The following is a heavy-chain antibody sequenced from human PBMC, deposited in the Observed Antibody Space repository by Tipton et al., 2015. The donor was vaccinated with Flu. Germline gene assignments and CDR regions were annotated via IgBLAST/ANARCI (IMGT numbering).Heavy chain of an antibody. Sequence: SLRLSCAASGFTFSSYWMSWVRQAPGKGLEWVANIKQDGSEKYFVDSVKGRFTSSRDNAKNSLNLQMNSLRAEDTAVYYCARSCSGGNCFQGYFQHWGQGTLVTVSS. CDR1: GFTFSSYW. V-gene: IGHV3-7*01. D-gene: IGHD2-15*01. CDR3: ARSCSGGNCFQGYFQH. CDR2: IKQDGSEK. J-gene: IGHJ1*01.